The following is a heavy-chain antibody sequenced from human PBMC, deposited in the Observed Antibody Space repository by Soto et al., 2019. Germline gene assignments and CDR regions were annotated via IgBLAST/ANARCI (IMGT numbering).Heavy chain of an antibody. CDR2: ISSSGSTI. D-gene: IGHD2-2*02. Sequence: GGSLRLSCAASGFTFSDYYMSWIRQAPGKGLEWVSYISSSGSTIYYADSVKGRFTFSRDNAKNSLFLQMNSLRAEDTAVYYCARGALSGSSYTTWGQGTLVTVYS. J-gene: IGHJ5*02. V-gene: IGHV3-11*01. CDR1: GFTFSDYY. CDR3: ARGALSGSSYTT.